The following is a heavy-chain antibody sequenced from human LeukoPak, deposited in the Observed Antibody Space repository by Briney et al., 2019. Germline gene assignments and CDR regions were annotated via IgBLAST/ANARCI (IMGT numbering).Heavy chain of an antibody. Sequence: PGGSLRLSCTTSGFTFSSYEFNWVRHAPGKGLEWVSHIKSSGTVIYYAESVRGRFTNPKNNAKNSVFLQMSSLRPEDTAVYYCARSNKVRGGGFSYWGQGTLVTVSS. CDR2: IKSSGTVI. J-gene: IGHJ4*02. CDR1: GFTFSSYE. V-gene: IGHV3-48*03. CDR3: ARSNKVRGGGFSY. D-gene: IGHD2-21*01.